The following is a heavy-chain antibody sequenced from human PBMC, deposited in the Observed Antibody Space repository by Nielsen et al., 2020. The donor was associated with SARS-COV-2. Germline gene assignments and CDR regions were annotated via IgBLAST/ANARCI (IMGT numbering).Heavy chain of an antibody. V-gene: IGHV4-31*03. CDR3: ARESSGYDHYNYGMDV. J-gene: IGHJ6*02. D-gene: IGHD5-12*01. CDR2: IYFSGRT. Sequence: LRLSCTVSGGSISSGGYYWSWIRHHLGKGLEWIGYIYFSGRTCYNPSLKSRVTISVDTSKNQFSLSLRSVTAADTAVYYCARESSGYDHYNYGMDVWGQGTTVTVSS. CDR1: GGSISSGGYY.